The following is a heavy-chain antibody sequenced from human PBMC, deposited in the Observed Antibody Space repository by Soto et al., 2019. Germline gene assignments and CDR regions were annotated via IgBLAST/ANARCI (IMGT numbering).Heavy chain of an antibody. Sequence: QVQLVESGGGVVQPGRSLRLSCAASGFTFSSYGMHWVRQAPGKGLEWVAVIWYDGSNKYYADSVKGRFTISRDNSKNTLYLQMNSLRAEDTAVYYCARDGRNDYDSSGYSNWFDPWGQGTLVTVSS. J-gene: IGHJ5*02. D-gene: IGHD3-22*01. V-gene: IGHV3-33*01. CDR3: ARDGRNDYDSSGYSNWFDP. CDR2: IWYDGSNK. CDR1: GFTFSSYG.